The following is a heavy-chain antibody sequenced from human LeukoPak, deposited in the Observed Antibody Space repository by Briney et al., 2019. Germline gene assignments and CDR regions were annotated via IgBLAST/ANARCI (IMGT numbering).Heavy chain of an antibody. CDR3: ARDSYDFWSGYSIGWFDP. Sequence: KPSETLSPTCAVYGGSFSGYYWSWIRQPPGKGLEWIGEINHSGSTNYNPSLKSRVTISVDTSKNQFSLKLSSVTAADTAVYYCARDSYDFWSGYSIGWFDPWGQGTLVTVSS. D-gene: IGHD3-3*01. J-gene: IGHJ5*02. V-gene: IGHV4-34*01. CDR1: GGSFSGYY. CDR2: INHSGST.